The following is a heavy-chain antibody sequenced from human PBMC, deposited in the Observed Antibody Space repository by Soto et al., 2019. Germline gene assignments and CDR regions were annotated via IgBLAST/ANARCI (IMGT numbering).Heavy chain of an antibody. CDR3: ARGRGYYDSSGYQPFDY. V-gene: IGHV1-8*01. CDR2: MNPNSGNT. J-gene: IGHJ4*02. D-gene: IGHD3-22*01. Sequence: QVQLVQSGAEVKKPGASVKVSCKASGYTFTSYDINWVRQATGQGLEWMGWMNPNSGNTGYAQKFQGRVTMTRNTSXSXAYMELSSLRSEDTAVYYCARGRGYYDSSGYQPFDYWGQGTLVTVSS. CDR1: GYTFTSYD.